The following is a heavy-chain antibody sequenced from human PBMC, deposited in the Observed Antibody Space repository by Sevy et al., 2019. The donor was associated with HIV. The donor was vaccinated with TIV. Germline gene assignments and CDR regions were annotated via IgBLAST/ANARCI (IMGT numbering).Heavy chain of an antibody. CDR2: IQYDGSNK. CDR1: GFGFSSYG. Sequence: GGSLRLSCAASGFGFSSYGMHWVRQAPGKGLEWMSYIQYDGSNKEYADSVKGRFTISRDNSKNTLYLQMNSLRVEDTAVFYCVKEGGGEGGDHWGQGTLVTVSS. J-gene: IGHJ4*02. CDR3: VKEGGGEGGDH. V-gene: IGHV3-30*02. D-gene: IGHD2-21*01.